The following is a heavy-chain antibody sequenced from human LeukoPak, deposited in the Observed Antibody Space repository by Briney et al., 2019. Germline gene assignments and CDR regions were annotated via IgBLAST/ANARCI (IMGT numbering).Heavy chain of an antibody. CDR2: ISGSGGST. CDR1: GFSFSDSW. J-gene: IGHJ4*02. D-gene: IGHD6-13*01. V-gene: IGHV3-23*01. Sequence: GGSLRLSCAASGFSFSDSWMSWVRQAPGKGLEWVSAISGSGGSTYYADSVKGRFTISRDNSKNTLYLQMNSLRAEDTAVYYCAKPGIAAAPTGDFDYWGQGTLVTVSS. CDR3: AKPGIAAAPTGDFDY.